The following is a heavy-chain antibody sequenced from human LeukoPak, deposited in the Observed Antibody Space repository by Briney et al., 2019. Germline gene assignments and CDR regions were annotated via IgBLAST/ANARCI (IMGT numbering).Heavy chain of an antibody. CDR3: AKLPMYYYGSGSSKFDY. CDR2: ISGSGGST. CDR1: GFTFSSYA. D-gene: IGHD3-10*01. V-gene: IGHV3-23*01. Sequence: TGGSLRLSCAASGFTFSSYAMSWVRQAPGKGLEWVSAISGSGGSTYYADSVKGRFTISRDNSKNTLYLQMNSLRAEDTAVYYCAKLPMYYYGSGSSKFDYWGQGTLVTVSS. J-gene: IGHJ4*02.